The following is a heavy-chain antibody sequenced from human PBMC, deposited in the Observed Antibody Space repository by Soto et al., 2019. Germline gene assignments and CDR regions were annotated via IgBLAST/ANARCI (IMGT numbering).Heavy chain of an antibody. Sequence: SETLSLTCTVSGGSISRYYWSWIRQPPGKGLEWIGYIYYSGSTNYNPSLKSRVTISVDTSKNQFSLNLRSMSPADTAVYYCARVGGLAARTFDYWGPGTLVTVSS. J-gene: IGHJ4*02. CDR2: IYYSGST. V-gene: IGHV4-59*01. D-gene: IGHD6-6*01. CDR1: GGSISRYY. CDR3: ARVGGLAARTFDY.